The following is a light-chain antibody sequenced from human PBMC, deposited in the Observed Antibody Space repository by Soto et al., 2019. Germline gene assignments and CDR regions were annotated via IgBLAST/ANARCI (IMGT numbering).Light chain of an antibody. CDR2: DAS. CDR1: QSVSSSY. Sequence: LTQSPSSLSASVGDRATLSCRASQSVSSSYLAWYQQKPGQAPRLLIYDASNRATGIPARFSGSGSGTDFTLTISSLEPEDFAVYYCQQRSNWPRALTFGGGTKVDIK. J-gene: IGKJ4*01. CDR3: QQRSNWPRALT. V-gene: IGKV3-11*01.